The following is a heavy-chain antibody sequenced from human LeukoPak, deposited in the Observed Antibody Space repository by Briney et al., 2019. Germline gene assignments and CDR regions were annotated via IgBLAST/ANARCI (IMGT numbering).Heavy chain of an antibody. V-gene: IGHV4-39*01. Sequence: SETLSLTCTVSGGSISSSTYNWGWIRQPPGKGLEWIGSIYNTGSPFYNPSLKSRVTISIDTSKNQFSLKLTSVTAADTAIYYCASQPYYESSGYYFYWGQGTLVTVSS. J-gene: IGHJ4*02. CDR3: ASQPYYESSGYYFY. CDR2: IYNTGSP. CDR1: GGSISSSTYN. D-gene: IGHD3-22*01.